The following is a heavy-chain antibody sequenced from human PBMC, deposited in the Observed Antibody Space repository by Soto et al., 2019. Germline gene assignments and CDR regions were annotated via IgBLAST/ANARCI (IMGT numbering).Heavy chain of an antibody. Sequence: ASVKVSCKASGYTFTSYGISWVRQAPGQGLEWMGWISAYNGNTNYAQKLQGRVTMTTDTSTSTAYMELRSLRSDDTAVYYCARATELLWFGDRTDDYWGQGTRVTVSS. CDR1: GYTFTSYG. D-gene: IGHD3-10*01. CDR3: ARATELLWFGDRTDDY. CDR2: ISAYNGNT. V-gene: IGHV1-18*01. J-gene: IGHJ4*02.